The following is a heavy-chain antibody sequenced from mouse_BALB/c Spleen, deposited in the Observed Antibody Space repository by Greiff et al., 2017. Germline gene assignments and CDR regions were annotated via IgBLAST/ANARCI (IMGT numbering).Heavy chain of an antibody. D-gene: IGHD4-1*01. Sequence: VQLKQSGPELVKPGASVKISCKASGYSFTGYFMNWVKQSHGKSLEWIGRINPYNGDTFYNQKFKGKATSTVDKSSSTAHMELLSLTSEDSAVYYCAPWDEGKTAWFAYWGQGTLVTVSA. CDR2: INPYNGDT. CDR3: APWDEGKTAWFAY. V-gene: IGHV1-37*01. CDR1: GYSFTGYF. J-gene: IGHJ3*01.